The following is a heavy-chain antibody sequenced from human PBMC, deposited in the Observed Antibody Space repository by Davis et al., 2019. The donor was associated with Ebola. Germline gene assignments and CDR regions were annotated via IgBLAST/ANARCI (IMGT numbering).Heavy chain of an antibody. CDR1: GFTFSSYS. Sequence: GGSLRLSCAASGFTFSSYSMNWVRQAPGKGLEWVSSISSSSSYIYYADSVKGRFTISRDNAKNSLYLQMNSLRAEDTAVYYCARDRWGYSGYDYFDYWGQGTLVTVSS. CDR2: ISSSSSYI. J-gene: IGHJ4*02. V-gene: IGHV3-21*01. CDR3: ARDRWGYSGYDYFDY. D-gene: IGHD5-12*01.